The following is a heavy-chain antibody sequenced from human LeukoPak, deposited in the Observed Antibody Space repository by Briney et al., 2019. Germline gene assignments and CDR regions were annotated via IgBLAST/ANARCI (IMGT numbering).Heavy chain of an antibody. J-gene: IGHJ2*01. CDR3: ARHAPVASYWYFDL. Sequence: GESLKISCKGSGYSFTSYWFGWVRQMPGKGLEWMGIIYPGDSDTRYTPSFQGQVTISADKSISTAYLQWSSLKASDTAMYYCARHAPVASYWYFDLWGRGTLVTVSS. CDR2: IYPGDSDT. V-gene: IGHV5-51*01. CDR1: GYSFTSYW.